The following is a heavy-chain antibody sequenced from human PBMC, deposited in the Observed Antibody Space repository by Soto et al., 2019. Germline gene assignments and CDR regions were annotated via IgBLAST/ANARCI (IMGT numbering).Heavy chain of an antibody. CDR2: MDPRNGNT. CDR1: GYTFSNFD. V-gene: IGHV1-8*01. D-gene: IGHD3-3*01. Sequence: QVQLVQSGAEVKKPGASVKVSCKASGYTFSNFDINWVRQAPGQGLEWVGGMDPRNGNTGYAEKFQGRVTMTGNTAISTAYMELSSLRSEDTAVYYCARALGDFRSTSGVFLYGMDVWGQGTTVTVS. J-gene: IGHJ6*02. CDR3: ARALGDFRSTSGVFLYGMDV.